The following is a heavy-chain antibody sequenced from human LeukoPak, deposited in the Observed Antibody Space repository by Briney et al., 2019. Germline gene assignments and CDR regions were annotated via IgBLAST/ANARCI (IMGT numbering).Heavy chain of an antibody. CDR3: ASLTLDSSGYYFDY. CDR2: IYYSGST. J-gene: IGHJ4*02. D-gene: IGHD3-22*01. CDR1: GGSISSSSYY. Sequence: SETLSLTCTVSGGSISSSSYYWGWIRQPPGKGLEWIGSIYYSGSTYYNPSLKSRVTISVDTSKNQFSLKLSSVTAADTAVYYCASLTLDSSGYYFDYWGQGTLVTVSS. V-gene: IGHV4-39*01.